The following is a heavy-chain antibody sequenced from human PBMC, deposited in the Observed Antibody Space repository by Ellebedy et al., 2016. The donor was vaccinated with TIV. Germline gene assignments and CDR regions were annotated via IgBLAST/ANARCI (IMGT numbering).Heavy chain of an antibody. J-gene: IGHJ4*02. CDR2: IYTSGST. CDR3: ARRDSSFTSAWYFDY. CDR1: GGSISSYY. V-gene: IGHV4-4*07. D-gene: IGHD6-19*01. Sequence: SETLSLXXTVSGGSISSYYWSWIRQPAGKGLEWIGRIYTSGSTNYNPSLKSRVTMSVDTSNNQFSLRLTSVTAADTAVYYCARRDSSFTSAWYFDYWGQGTLVTVSS.